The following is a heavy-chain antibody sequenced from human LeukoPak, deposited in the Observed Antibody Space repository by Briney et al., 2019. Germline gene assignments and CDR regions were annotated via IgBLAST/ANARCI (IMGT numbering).Heavy chain of an antibody. D-gene: IGHD1-26*01. J-gene: IGHJ4*02. V-gene: IGHV1-69*13. CDR3: ARYTGIVGATGRYFDF. Sequence: ASVKVSCKASGYNFIDHYMHWVRQAPGQGLEWMGGIIPIFGTANYAQKFQGRVTITADESTSTAYMELISLRSEDTAVYYCARYTGIVGATGRYFDFWGQGTLVTVSS. CDR2: IIPIFGTA. CDR1: GYNFIDHY.